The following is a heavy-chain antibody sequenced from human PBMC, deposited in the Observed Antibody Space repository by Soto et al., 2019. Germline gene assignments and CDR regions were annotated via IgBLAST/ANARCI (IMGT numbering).Heavy chain of an antibody. V-gene: IGHV1-69*08. D-gene: IGHD6-13*01. Sequence: SVKVSCNASGGSFSSYIVSCVRQAPGQGLEWRGRIIPVLGAEYYAQKFQGRVTITADKSTSTAYMELSSLRSEDTAVYYCARDLYSSSWGYDYWGQGTLVTVSS. CDR1: GGSFSSYI. J-gene: IGHJ4*02. CDR3: ARDLYSSSWGYDY. CDR2: IIPVLGAE.